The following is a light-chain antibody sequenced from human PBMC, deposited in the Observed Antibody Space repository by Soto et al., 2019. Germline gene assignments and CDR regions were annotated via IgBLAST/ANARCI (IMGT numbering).Light chain of an antibody. J-gene: IGKJ2*01. CDR1: QDISNY. CDR2: ATS. CDR3: QQYNSYPYT. Sequence: DIQMTQSPSSLSASVGDRVTITCRASQDISNYLSWLQQKPGKAHNSLIYATSSLQSGVPSKFSDNRSGTDFTLTISSLQPEDSETYYCQQYNSYPYTFGQGTQLEIK. V-gene: IGKV1-16*02.